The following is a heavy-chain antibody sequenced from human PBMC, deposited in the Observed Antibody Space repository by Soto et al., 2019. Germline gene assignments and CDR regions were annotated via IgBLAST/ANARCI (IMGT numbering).Heavy chain of an antibody. CDR1: GGTFSSYT. CDR3: ARGNHRWLQLWYFDL. CDR2: IIPIFGTA. V-gene: IGHV1-69*12. J-gene: IGHJ2*01. D-gene: IGHD5-12*01. Sequence: QVQLVQSGAEVKKPGSSVTVSCKASGGTFSSYTISWVRQAPGQGLEWMGGIIPIFGTANYEQKFQGRVTITADESTSPAYMELSSLRSEDTAVYYCARGNHRWLQLWYFDLWGRGTLVTVSS.